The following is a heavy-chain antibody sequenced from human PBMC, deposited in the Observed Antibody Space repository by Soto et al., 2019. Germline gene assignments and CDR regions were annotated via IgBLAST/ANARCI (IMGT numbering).Heavy chain of an antibody. CDR3: AKEVEGGWYYFDY. CDR2: ISDSDGST. Sequence: EVQLLESGGGLVQPGGSLTLSCAASGFTFSTYAMTWVRQAPGKGLEWVSTISDSDGSTYYADSVKGRFTISRDNSKSTVYLQMNSLGAEDTAVYYCAKEVEGGWYYFDYWGQGTLVTVSS. V-gene: IGHV3-23*01. CDR1: GFTFSTYA. J-gene: IGHJ4*02. D-gene: IGHD2-15*01.